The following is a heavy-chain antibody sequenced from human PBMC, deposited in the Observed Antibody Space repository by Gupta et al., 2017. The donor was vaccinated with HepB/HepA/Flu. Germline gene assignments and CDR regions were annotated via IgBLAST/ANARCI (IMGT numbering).Heavy chain of an antibody. CDR1: GFTFSSYS. Sequence: EVQLVESGGGLVKPGGSLRLSCAASGFTFSSYSMNWVRQAPGKGLEWVSSISSSSSYIYYADSVKGRFTISRDNAKNSLYLQMNSLRAEDTAVYYCARDSSTTHAWYFDLWGRGTLVTVSS. D-gene: IGHD4-17*01. CDR2: ISSSSSYI. J-gene: IGHJ2*01. V-gene: IGHV3-21*01. CDR3: ARDSSTTHAWYFDL.